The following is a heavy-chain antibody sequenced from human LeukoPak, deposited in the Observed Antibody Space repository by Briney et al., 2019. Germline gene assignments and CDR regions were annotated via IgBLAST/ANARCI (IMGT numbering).Heavy chain of an antibody. D-gene: IGHD2-21*02. V-gene: IGHV4-39*07. CDR3: ARSMVTTDRNFDH. J-gene: IGHJ4*01. CDR1: GGSITSSPYH. Sequence: SETLSLTCTVPGGSITSSPYHWAWIRQPPGRGPEWIGTVSHTGATQYSPSLTSRVTISLDTSKNQFSLSLNSVTAADTAIFYCARSMVTTDRNFDHWGQGTLVTVSS. CDR2: VSHTGAT.